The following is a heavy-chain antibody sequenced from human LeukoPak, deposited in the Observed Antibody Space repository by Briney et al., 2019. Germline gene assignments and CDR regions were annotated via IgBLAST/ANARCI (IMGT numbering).Heavy chain of an antibody. CDR2: IYPGDSDT. CDR3: ARVTSSGWYVAEYFHH. V-gene: IGHV5-51*01. CDR1: GYNFSRYW. Sequence: GESLKISCKGSGYNFSRYWIAWVRQMPGKGLEWMGIIYPGDSDTRYSPSFQGQVTISADKSISTAYLQWNSLKASDTAMYYCARVTSSGWYVAEYFHHWGQGTLVTVSS. D-gene: IGHD6-19*01. J-gene: IGHJ1*01.